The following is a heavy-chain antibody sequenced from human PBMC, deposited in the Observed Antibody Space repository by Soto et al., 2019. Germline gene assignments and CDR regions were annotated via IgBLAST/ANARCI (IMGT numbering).Heavy chain of an antibody. CDR3: AKDGGKDGYFGNWFDP. J-gene: IGHJ5*02. CDR1: GGTFSNYA. CDR2: IIPIFGSA. D-gene: IGHD5-18*01. Sequence: QVQLVQSGAEVKKPGSSVKVSCKASGGTFSNYAITWVRQAPGQGLEWLGRIIPIFGSANYAQKFQGRVTITADXXRXTAYMELSSLRFEDKGVYYCAKDGGKDGYFGNWFDPWGQGTLVTVSS. V-gene: IGHV1-69*15.